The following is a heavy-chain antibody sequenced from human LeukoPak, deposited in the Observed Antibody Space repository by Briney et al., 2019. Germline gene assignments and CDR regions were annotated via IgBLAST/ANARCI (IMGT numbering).Heavy chain of an antibody. J-gene: IGHJ4*02. V-gene: IGHV3-74*01. CDR2: INGDGSST. Sequence: GGSLRLFRAASGFTFSSYWMHWVRQAPGKGLVWVSRINGDGSSTSYADSVKGRFTISRDNAKNTVYLQMNSLRVEDTAVYYCAGGFDYWGQGTLVTVSS. CDR1: GFTFSSYW. CDR3: AGGFDY.